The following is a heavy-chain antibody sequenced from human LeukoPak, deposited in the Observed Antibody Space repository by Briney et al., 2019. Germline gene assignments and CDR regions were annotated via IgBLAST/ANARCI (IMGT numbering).Heavy chain of an antibody. CDR3: ARELHVERDDY. CDR2: ISANDSKT. Sequence: ASVKVSCKASGLVFTSYGFTRVRQAPGPGLEGMGWISANDSKTQYSEKHQGRVTMSTDIVTSTAYVGLRSVRSDVRAVYYCARELHVERDDYWGQGTLVTGSS. D-gene: IGHD1-1*01. V-gene: IGHV1-18*01. J-gene: IGHJ4*02. CDR1: GLVFTSYG.